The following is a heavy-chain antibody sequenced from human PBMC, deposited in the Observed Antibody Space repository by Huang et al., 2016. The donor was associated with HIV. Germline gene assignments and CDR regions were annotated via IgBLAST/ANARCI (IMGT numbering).Heavy chain of an antibody. CDR2: ILHDGTNV. J-gene: IGHJ4*02. D-gene: IGHD2-15*01. CDR1: GFTFSSFG. V-gene: IGHV3-30*02. Sequence: QVRLVESGGGVVQPGGSLRLSCVASGFTFSSFGMHWVRQARGKGLEWLSFILHDGTNVYYSDSVKGRFIISRDNSKNTLFLQLSIVRADDTAIYYCAKDAKQFCSGGSCYSSNIDYWGQGTLVTVSS. CDR3: AKDAKQFCSGGSCYSSNIDY.